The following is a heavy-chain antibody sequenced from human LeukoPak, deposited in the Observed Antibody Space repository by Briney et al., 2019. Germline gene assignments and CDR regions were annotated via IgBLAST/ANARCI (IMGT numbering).Heavy chain of an antibody. CDR3: ASRKLGNDY. V-gene: IGHV4-59*02. Sequence: SETLSLTCTISGGSVSDYYWSWIRQSPGKGLEWIGYIYHTGSTSYSPSLKSRVTISADTSQNQFSLKLSSVTAAATAVYYCASRKLGNDYWGQGTLVTVSS. CDR1: GGSVSDYY. D-gene: IGHD7-27*01. J-gene: IGHJ4*02. CDR2: IYHTGST.